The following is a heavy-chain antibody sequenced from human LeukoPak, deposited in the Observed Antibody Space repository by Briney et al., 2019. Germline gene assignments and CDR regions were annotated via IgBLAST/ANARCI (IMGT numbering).Heavy chain of an antibody. CDR3: ARAYGSGSEPYNWFDP. CDR2: INPSGGST. D-gene: IGHD3-10*01. V-gene: IGHV1-46*01. CDR1: GGTFSSYA. J-gene: IGHJ5*02. Sequence: ASVKVSCKASGGTFSSYAISWVRQAPGQGLEWMGIINPSGGSTSYAQKFQGRVTMTRDTSTSTVYMELSSLRSEDMAVYYCARAYGSGSEPYNWFDPWGQGTLVTVSS.